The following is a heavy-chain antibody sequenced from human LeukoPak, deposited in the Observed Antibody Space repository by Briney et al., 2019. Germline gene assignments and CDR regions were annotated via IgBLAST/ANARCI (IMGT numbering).Heavy chain of an antibody. CDR3: ATNAGPAALDAIDI. CDR1: ADSINRHY. J-gene: IGHJ3*02. Sequence: SETLSLTCTVAADSINRHYWSWIRQTPGKGLEWIGYISYRGTTNYNPSLKSRVTISIDTSNNQFSLRLSSVTAADTAVYYCATNAGPAALDAIDIWGQGTIVTVSS. D-gene: IGHD2-2*01. CDR2: ISYRGTT. V-gene: IGHV4-59*08.